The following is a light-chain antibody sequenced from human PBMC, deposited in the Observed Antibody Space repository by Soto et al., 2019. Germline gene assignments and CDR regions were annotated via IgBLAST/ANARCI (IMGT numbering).Light chain of an antibody. V-gene: IGKV3-20*01. CDR2: GTS. CDR3: QQYRT. J-gene: IGKJ1*01. Sequence: PGERATLSCRASQSVSSSSLAWYQQKPGQAPRLLISGTSSRATGIPDRFSGSGSRTDFTLTISRLEPEDFAVYFCQQYRTFGQGTKVDIK. CDR1: QSVSSSS.